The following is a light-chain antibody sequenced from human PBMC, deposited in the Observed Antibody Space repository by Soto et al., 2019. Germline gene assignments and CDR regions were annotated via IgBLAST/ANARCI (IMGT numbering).Light chain of an antibody. CDR2: GAS. V-gene: IGKV3-15*01. J-gene: IGKJ1*01. CDR3: QQYDYWPRT. Sequence: EIVLTQSPATLSLSPGESATLSCRASQSISSSKLAWYQQNPGQAPRLLMYGASNRATGIPARFSGSGSGTEFTLTIGSLQSEDFAVYYCQQYDYWPRTFGQGTKVDIK. CDR1: QSISSS.